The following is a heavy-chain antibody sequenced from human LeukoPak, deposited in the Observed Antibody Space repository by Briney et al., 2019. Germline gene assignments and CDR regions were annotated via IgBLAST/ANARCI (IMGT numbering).Heavy chain of an antibody. D-gene: IGHD4-11*01. Sequence: SETLSLTCSVSGGSISSDYWSWIRQPPGRGLEWIGYIYTDGSTNYNPSLKSRVTISVDTSKNQFALKLSSVTAADTAVYYCAKSYFDYSTYYSYYFNLWGQGALVTVSS. CDR1: GGSISSDY. V-gene: IGHV4-4*09. J-gene: IGHJ4*02. CDR3: AKSYFDYSTYYSYYFNL. CDR2: IYTDGST.